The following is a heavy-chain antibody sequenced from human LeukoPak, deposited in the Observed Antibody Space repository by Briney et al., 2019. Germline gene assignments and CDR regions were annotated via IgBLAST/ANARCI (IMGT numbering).Heavy chain of an antibody. CDR3: AKSASNIAVAGLVY. Sequence: GGSLRLSCVASGFTFTDYAMTWVRQPPGRRLEWVSTITTTVGDTHYADSVKGRFTVSRDDSKGTLFLQMNSLRAEDTGVYYCAKSASNIAVAGLVYWGQGTLVTVSS. V-gene: IGHV3-23*01. D-gene: IGHD6-19*01. CDR1: GFTFTDYA. J-gene: IGHJ4*02. CDR2: ITTTVGDT.